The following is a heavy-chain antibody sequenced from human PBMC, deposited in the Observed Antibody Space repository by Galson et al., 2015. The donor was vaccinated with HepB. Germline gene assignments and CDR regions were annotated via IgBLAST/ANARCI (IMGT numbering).Heavy chain of an antibody. CDR2: IYHSGST. CDR1: GGSISTNNW. CDR3: ANRWPAISWFDP. Sequence: QLQLQESGSGLVKPSQTLSLTCAVSGGSISTNNWWSWVRQPPGKGLEWIGEIYHSGSTNYNPSLKSRVTISVDKSKNQFSLKLSSVIAADTAVYYCANRWPAISWFDPWGQGTLVTVSS. V-gene: IGHV4-4*02. D-gene: IGHD2-2*01. J-gene: IGHJ5*02.